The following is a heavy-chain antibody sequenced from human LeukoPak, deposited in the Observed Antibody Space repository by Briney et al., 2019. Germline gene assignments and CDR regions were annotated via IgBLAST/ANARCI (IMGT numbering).Heavy chain of an antibody. CDR3: AKDLEYYYDSRGYL. J-gene: IGHJ4*02. CDR2: ISGSGGST. Sequence: GGSLRLSCAASGFTFSSYAMSWVRQAPGKGLEWVSAISGSGGSTYYADSVKGRFTISRDNSKNTLYLQMNSLRAEDTAVYYCAKDLEYYYDSRGYLWGQGTLVTVSS. CDR1: GFTFSSYA. V-gene: IGHV3-23*01. D-gene: IGHD3-22*01.